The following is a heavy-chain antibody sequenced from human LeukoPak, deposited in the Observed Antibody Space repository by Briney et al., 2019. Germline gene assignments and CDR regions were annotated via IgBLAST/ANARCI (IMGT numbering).Heavy chain of an antibody. D-gene: IGHD3-22*01. V-gene: IGHV3-7*01. CDR2: IKPDGSLQ. CDR3: ATSYDSSGCD. J-gene: IGHJ4*02. CDR1: GFTFGTYG. Sequence: GGSLRLSCAASGFTFGTYGMSWVRQAPGKGLEWVANIKPDGSLQFYGDSVKGRFTISRDNAKNSLYLQMNNLRAEDTALYYCATSYDSSGCDWGQGTLVTVSS.